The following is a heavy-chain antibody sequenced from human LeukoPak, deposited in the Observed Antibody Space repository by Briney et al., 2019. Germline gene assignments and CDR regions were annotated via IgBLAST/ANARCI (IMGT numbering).Heavy chain of an antibody. Sequence: GRSLRLSCAASGFTFSSYGMHWVRQAPGKGREWVAVISYDGSNKYYADSVKGRFTISRDNSKNTLYLQMNSMRAEDTAVYYCAKEAVPWFGGENFDYWGQGTLVTVSS. V-gene: IGHV3-30*18. CDR1: GFTFSSYG. CDR3: AKEAVPWFGGENFDY. J-gene: IGHJ4*02. D-gene: IGHD3-10*01. CDR2: ISYDGSNK.